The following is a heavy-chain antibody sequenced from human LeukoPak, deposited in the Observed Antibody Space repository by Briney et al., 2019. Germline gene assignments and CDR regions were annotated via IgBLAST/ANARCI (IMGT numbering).Heavy chain of an antibody. CDR1: GFTFRSFV. D-gene: IGHD4/OR15-4a*01. CDR2: TSYDGGSA. Sequence: GRSLRLSCAASGFTFRSFVMHWVRQAPGKGLEWVAVTSYDGGSAYYADSVKGRFTISRDNSKNTLFLQMNSLRGEGTAVYYCARDLGVPTSYWGQGTLVTVSS. CDR3: ARDLGVPTSY. V-gene: IGHV3-30-3*01. J-gene: IGHJ4*02.